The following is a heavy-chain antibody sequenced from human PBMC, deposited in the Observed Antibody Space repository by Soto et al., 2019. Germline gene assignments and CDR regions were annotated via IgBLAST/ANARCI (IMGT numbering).Heavy chain of an antibody. Sequence: PGGSLRLSCAASGFTFSSYAMSWVRQAPGKGLEWVSAISGSGGSTYYADSVKGRFTISRDNSKNTLYLQMNSLRAEDTAVYYCAEDIPYCGGDCYDPTFDYWGQGTLVTVSS. D-gene: IGHD2-21*02. CDR1: GFTFSSYA. CDR2: ISGSGGST. CDR3: AEDIPYCGGDCYDPTFDY. J-gene: IGHJ4*02. V-gene: IGHV3-23*01.